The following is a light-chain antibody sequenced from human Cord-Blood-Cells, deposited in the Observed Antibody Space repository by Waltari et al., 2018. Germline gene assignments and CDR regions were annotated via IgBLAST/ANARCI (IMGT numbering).Light chain of an antibody. CDR3: QQYGSSLYT. CDR1: QSVSSSY. J-gene: IGKJ2*01. V-gene: IGKV3-20*01. CDR2: DAS. Sequence: EIVLTQSPGTLSLSPGERATLPCRASQSVSSSYLAWYQQKTGQAPRLLIYDASSRATGIPDRFSGSGSGTDFPLSISRLEPEDFAVYYCQQYGSSLYTFGQGTKLEIK.